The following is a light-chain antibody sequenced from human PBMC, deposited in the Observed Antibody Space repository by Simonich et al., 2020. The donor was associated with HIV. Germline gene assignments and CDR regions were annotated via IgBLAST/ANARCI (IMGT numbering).Light chain of an antibody. CDR3: MQALQTRT. CDR1: QSLLNSSGYNY. J-gene: IGKJ5*01. Sequence: DIVMTQSPLSLPVTPGEPASISCRSSQSLLNSSGYNYLDWYLQKPGQSPQLLIYLGSNRASGVPDRVIGSGSGTDFTLKISRVEAEDVGVYYCMQALQTRTFGQGTRLDIK. V-gene: IGKV2-28*01. CDR2: LGS.